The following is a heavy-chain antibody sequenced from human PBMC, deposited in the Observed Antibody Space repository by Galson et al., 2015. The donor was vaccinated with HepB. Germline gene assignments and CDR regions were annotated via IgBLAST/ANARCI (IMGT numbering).Heavy chain of an antibody. D-gene: IGHD2-8*01. CDR3: ARVVYAVGYYYYYMDV. CDR2: IIPIFGTA. Sequence: SCKASGGTFSSYAISWVRQAPGQGLEWMGGIIPIFGTANYAQKFQGRVTITADESTSTAYMELSSLRSEDTAVYYCARVVYAVGYYYYYMDVWGKGTTVTVSS. J-gene: IGHJ6*03. CDR1: GGTFSSYA. V-gene: IGHV1-69*01.